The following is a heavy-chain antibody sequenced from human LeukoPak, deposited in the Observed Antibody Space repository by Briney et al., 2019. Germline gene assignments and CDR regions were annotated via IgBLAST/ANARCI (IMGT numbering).Heavy chain of an antibody. J-gene: IGHJ5*02. CDR1: GYTFTSYG. CDR2: ISAYNGNT. Sequence: ASVKVSCTASGYTFTSYGISWVRQAPGQGLEWMGWISAYNGNTNYAQKLQGRVTMTTDTSTSTAYMELRSLRSDDTAVYYCARDFLTTVTAYPLARFDPWGQGTLVTVSS. V-gene: IGHV1-18*01. D-gene: IGHD4-17*01. CDR3: ARDFLTTVTAYPLARFDP.